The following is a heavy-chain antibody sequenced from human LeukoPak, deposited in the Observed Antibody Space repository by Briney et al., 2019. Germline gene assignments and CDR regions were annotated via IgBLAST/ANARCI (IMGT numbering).Heavy chain of an antibody. CDR2: ISAYNGNT. V-gene: IGHV1-18*01. J-gene: IGHJ4*02. Sequence: GASVKVSCKASGYTFTSYGISWVRQAPGQGLEWMGWISAYNGNTNYAQKLQGRVTMTTDTSTSTAYMELRSLRSDDTAVYYCARDQGVYDILTGYYPPYFDYWGQGTLVTVSS. CDR1: GYTFTSYG. D-gene: IGHD3-9*01. CDR3: ARDQGVYDILTGYYPPYFDY.